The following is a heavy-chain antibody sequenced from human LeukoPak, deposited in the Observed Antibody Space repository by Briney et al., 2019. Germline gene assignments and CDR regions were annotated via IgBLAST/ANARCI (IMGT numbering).Heavy chain of an antibody. D-gene: IGHD3-22*01. CDR1: GGSISRYY. V-gene: IGHV4-4*07. Sequence: SETLSLTCSVSGGSISRYYWSWIRQPPGKGLKWIGRVYATGNTNYNPSLWSRLSISIDTSRNQFSLRLSSVTAADTAVYYCARDRSYYSDTGADYWGQGIVVIVSS. J-gene: IGHJ4*02. CDR3: ARDRSYYSDTGADY. CDR2: VYATGNT.